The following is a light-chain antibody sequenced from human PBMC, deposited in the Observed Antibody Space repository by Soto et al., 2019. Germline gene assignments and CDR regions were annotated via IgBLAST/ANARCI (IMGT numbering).Light chain of an antibody. Sequence: QSALTQPASVSGSPGQSITISLTGTSSDVGGYNYVSWYQQHPGKAPKLMIYDVSNRPSGVSNRFSGSKSGNTASLTISGLKAEDEADYYWSSYTSSSTAVFGGGTKVTVL. V-gene: IGLV2-14*01. CDR3: SSYTSSSTAV. CDR2: DVS. CDR1: SSDVGGYNY. J-gene: IGLJ2*01.